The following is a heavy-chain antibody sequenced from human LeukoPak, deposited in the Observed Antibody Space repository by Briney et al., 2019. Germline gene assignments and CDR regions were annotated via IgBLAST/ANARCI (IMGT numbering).Heavy chain of an antibody. CDR3: ARAKPKNMVRGLIMRRESRYYFDY. J-gene: IGHJ4*02. CDR2: IYRRGST. V-gene: IGHV3-53*01. D-gene: IGHD3-10*01. CDR1: GFTVSNNS. Sequence: GGSLRLSCSASGFTVSNNSMSWVRQAPGKGLEWVSVIYRRGSTYYADSVKGRFTISRDNSKSTLYIQMNSLRAEDTAVYYCARAKPKNMVRGLIMRRESRYYFDYWGQGTLVTVSS.